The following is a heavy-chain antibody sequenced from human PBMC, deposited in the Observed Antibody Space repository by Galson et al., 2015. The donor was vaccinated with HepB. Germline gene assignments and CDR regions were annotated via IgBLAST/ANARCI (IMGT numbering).Heavy chain of an antibody. CDR1: GFTFSNYG. CDR3: AIAVAALPDY. J-gene: IGHJ4*02. CDR2: ISYDGSIE. D-gene: IGHD2-15*01. V-gene: IGHV3-30*03. Sequence: SLRLSCAASGFTFSNYGMHWVRQAPGKGLEWVALISYDGSIEYYADSVKGRFTISRDDSKNTLYLHMNSLRGEDTAVYYCAIAVAALPDYWGQGTLVTVSS.